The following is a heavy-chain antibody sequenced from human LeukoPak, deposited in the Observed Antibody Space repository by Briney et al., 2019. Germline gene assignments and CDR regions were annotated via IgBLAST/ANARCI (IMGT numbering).Heavy chain of an antibody. J-gene: IGHJ3*01. CDR2: IRGDGSLK. CDR1: GFTFSNYW. D-gene: IGHD5/OR15-5a*01. V-gene: IGHV3-7*01. Sequence: GGSLRLSCAASGFTFSNYWMIWVRQAPGKGLEWVANIRGDGSLKYYVDSVKGRFTISRDNAKNSLYLQMNSLGAEDMAIYYCARDSGGFSSVYYDAFDFWGQGTVVTVSS. CDR3: ARDSGGFSSVYYDAFDF.